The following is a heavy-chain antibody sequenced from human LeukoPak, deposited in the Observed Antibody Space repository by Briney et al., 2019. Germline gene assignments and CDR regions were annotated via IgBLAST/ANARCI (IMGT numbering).Heavy chain of an antibody. D-gene: IGHD3-10*01. CDR1: GFTFSSYA. V-gene: IGHV3-23*01. J-gene: IGHJ4*02. Sequence: GGSLRLSCAASGFTFSSYAMSWVRQAPGKGLEWVSLISGSGGSTYYADSVKGRFTISRDNSKNTLYLQMNSLRAEDTAVYYCAKDFVPYGSGSYYILNTPFDYWGQGTLVTVSS. CDR3: AKDFVPYGSGSYYILNTPFDY. CDR2: ISGSGGST.